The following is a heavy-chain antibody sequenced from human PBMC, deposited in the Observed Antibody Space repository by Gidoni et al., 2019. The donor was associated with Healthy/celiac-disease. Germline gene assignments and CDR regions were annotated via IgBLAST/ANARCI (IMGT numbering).Heavy chain of an antibody. J-gene: IGHJ6*03. V-gene: IGHV3-30*18. D-gene: IGHD6-19*01. Sequence: QVQLVESGGGVVQPGRSLRLSCAASGFTFSSYGMHWVRQAPGKGLEWVAVISYDGSNKYYADSVKGRFTISRDNSKNTLYLQMNSLRAEDTAVYYCAKTGWSDYYMDVWGKGTTVTVSS. CDR1: GFTFSSYG. CDR3: AKTGWSDYYMDV. CDR2: ISYDGSNK.